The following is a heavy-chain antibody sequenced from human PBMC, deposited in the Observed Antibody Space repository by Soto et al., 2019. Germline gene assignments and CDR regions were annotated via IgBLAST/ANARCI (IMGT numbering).Heavy chain of an antibody. CDR1: GFLFSRFG. V-gene: IGHV3-33*01. Sequence: QVQLVESGGGVVQPGTSLTLSCAAAGFLFSRFGMHWVRQAPGKGLEWVAVIVNHGGRKDYADSVRGRFTISRDNSRNTLFLEISSLRLDDTAIYCCARDDEYDDNGLDYWGQGTLVTVSS. D-gene: IGHD1-1*01. CDR2: IVNHGGRK. CDR3: ARDDEYDDNGLDY. J-gene: IGHJ4*02.